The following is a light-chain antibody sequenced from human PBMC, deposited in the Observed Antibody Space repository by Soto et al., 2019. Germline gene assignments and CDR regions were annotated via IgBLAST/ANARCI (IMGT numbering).Light chain of an antibody. Sequence: QSVLTQPASVSGSPGQSITISCTGTSYDVGGYNFVSWYQQHPGKAPKLMIYEVSHRPSGVSNRFSGSKSGNTASLTISGLLAEDDADYYCSSYTSGSTLVVFGGGTQLTVL. CDR2: EVS. CDR1: SYDVGGYNF. V-gene: IGLV2-14*01. CDR3: SSYTSGSTLVV. J-gene: IGLJ2*01.